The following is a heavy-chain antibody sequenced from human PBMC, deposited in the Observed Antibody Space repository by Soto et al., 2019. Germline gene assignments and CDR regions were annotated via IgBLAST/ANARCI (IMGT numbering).Heavy chain of an antibody. CDR3: ARERCSGGSYYPACIDY. D-gene: IGHD2-15*01. CDR1: GGTFSSYA. Sequence: GASVKVSCKASGGTFSSYAISWVRQAPGQGLEWMGGIIPIFGTANYAQKFQGRVTITADKSTSTAYMELSSLRSEDTAVYYCARERCSGGSYYPACIDYPDQRTLVSVSS. V-gene: IGHV1-69*06. CDR2: IIPIFGTA. J-gene: IGHJ4*02.